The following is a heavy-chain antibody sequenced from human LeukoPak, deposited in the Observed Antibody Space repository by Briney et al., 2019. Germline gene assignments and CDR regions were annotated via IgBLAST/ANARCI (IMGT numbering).Heavy chain of an antibody. Sequence: SETLSLTCTVSGGSISSHYWSWIRQPPGKGLEWIGCIYYSGSTNYNPSLKSRVTISVATSKNQFSLKLSSVTAAETAVYYCAKHSSSWYYMCWFDPWGQGTLVTVSS. J-gene: IGHJ5*02. CDR1: GGSISSHY. CDR2: IYYSGST. CDR3: AKHSSSWYYMCWFDP. D-gene: IGHD6-13*01. V-gene: IGHV4-59*11.